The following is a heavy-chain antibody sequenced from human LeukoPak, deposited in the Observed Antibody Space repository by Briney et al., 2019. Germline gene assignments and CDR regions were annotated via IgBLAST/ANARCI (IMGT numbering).Heavy chain of an antibody. CDR3: ARDTFYYFDY. J-gene: IGHJ4*02. CDR1: GFTFSGYS. CDR2: ISSTSSTI. V-gene: IGHV3-48*01. Sequence: GGSLRLSCAASGFTFSGYSMNWVRQAPGKGLEWVSYISSTSSTIYYADSVKGRFTISRDNAKKSLYLQMNSLRGEDTAVYYCARDTFYYFDYWGQGTLVTVSS.